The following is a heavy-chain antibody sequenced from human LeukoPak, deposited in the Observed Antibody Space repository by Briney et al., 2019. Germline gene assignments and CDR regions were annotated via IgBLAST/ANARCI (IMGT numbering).Heavy chain of an antibody. CDR1: GGSISSYY. CDR2: IYTSGST. CDR3: ASSRIGDILTGYYRSPFDY. V-gene: IGHV4-4*07. D-gene: IGHD3-9*01. J-gene: IGHJ4*02. Sequence: SETLSLTCTVSGGSISSYYWSWIRQPAGKGLEWIGRIYTSGSTNYNPSLRSRVTMSVDTSKNQFSLKLSSVTAADTAVYYCASSRIGDILTGYYRSPFDYWGQGTLVTVSS.